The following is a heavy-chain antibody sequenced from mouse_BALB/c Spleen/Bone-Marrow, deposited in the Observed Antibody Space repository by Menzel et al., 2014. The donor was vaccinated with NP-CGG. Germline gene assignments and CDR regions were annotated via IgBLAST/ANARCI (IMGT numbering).Heavy chain of an antibody. Sequence: DLVKPGASVKLSCKASGYTFTNFLINWIKQRPGQGLEWIGRIAPGTGTTYYNEMFKGKATLTVDTSSSTAYIQLSSLSSEDSAVYFCARYDYVMDYWGQGTSVTVSS. CDR3: ARYDYVMDY. CDR1: GYTFTNFL. CDR2: IAPGTGTT. D-gene: IGHD2-3*01. J-gene: IGHJ4*01. V-gene: IGHV1S41*01.